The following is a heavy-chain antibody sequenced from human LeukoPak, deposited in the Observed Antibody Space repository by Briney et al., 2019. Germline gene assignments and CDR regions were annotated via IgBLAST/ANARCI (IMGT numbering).Heavy chain of an antibody. Sequence: ASVKVSCKASGYTFTSYYMHWVRQAAGQGLEWMGIINPSGGSTSYAQKFQGRVTMTRNTATSTVYMDLSSLTSDDTAVYYCARRSDDYDSSAYYHWGLGTLVTVSS. D-gene: IGHD3-22*01. CDR3: ARRSDDYDSSAYYH. CDR2: INPSGGST. CDR1: GYTFTSYY. V-gene: IGHV1-46*01. J-gene: IGHJ4*02.